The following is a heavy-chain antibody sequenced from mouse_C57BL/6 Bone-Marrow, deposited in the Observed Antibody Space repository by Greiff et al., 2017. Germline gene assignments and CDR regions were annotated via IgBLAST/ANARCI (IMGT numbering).Heavy chain of an antibody. V-gene: IGHV1-55*01. D-gene: IGHD2-5*01. CDR1: GYTFTSYW. J-gene: IGHJ1*03. CDR3: ARPYYSNYWYFDV. Sequence: VQLQQPGAELVRPGASVKMSCKASGYTFTSYWITWVKQRPGQGLEWIGDIYPGSGSTNYNEKFKSKATLTVDTSSSTAYMQLSSLTSDDSAVYYCARPYYSNYWYFDVWGTGTTVTGSS. CDR2: IYPGSGST.